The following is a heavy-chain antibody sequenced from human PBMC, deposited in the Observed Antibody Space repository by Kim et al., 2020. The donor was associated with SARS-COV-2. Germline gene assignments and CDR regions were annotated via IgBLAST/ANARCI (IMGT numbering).Heavy chain of an antibody. Sequence: ASVKVSCKASGYTFTNYYMHWVRQAPGQGLEWMGIINPSGGSTSYAQKFQGRVTMTRDTSTSTVYMELSSLRCEDTAVYYCARGERITMVRGETHYDMDVWGQGTTVTVAS. J-gene: IGHJ6*02. V-gene: IGHV1-46*01. CDR1: GYTFTNYY. CDR2: INPSGGST. D-gene: IGHD3-10*01. CDR3: ARGERITMVRGETHYDMDV.